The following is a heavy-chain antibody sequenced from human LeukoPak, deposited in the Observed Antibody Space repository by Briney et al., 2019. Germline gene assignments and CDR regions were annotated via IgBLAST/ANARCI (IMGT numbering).Heavy chain of an antibody. CDR1: GFTFSSYW. CDR2: IKQGGSEK. J-gene: IGHJ6*03. D-gene: IGHD6-13*01. Sequence: PGGSLRLSCAASGFTFSSYWMSWVRQAPGKGLEWVANIKQGGSEKYYLDSVKGRFTISRDNAKNSLYLQMNSLRAEDTAVYYCARHGTRGAPYYYYYMDVWGKGTTVTVSS. V-gene: IGHV3-7*01. CDR3: ARHGTRGAPYYYYYMDV.